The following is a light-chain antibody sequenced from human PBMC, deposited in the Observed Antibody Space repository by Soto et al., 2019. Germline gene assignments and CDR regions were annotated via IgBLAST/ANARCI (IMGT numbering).Light chain of an antibody. CDR3: LQDYNYPWT. Sequence: AIQMTQSPSSLSASVGDRVTITCRASQGIRNDLGWYQQKPGKAPKLLIYAASRLQSGVPSRFSGRGSGTDVTLTSSSLQPEDFATYYCLQDYNYPWTFGQGTKVEIK. V-gene: IGKV1-6*01. CDR1: QGIRND. J-gene: IGKJ1*01. CDR2: AAS.